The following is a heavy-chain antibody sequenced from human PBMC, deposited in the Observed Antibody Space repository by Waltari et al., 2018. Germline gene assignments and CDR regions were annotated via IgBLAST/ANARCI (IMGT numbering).Heavy chain of an antibody. J-gene: IGHJ4*02. CDR1: GYSISSGYY. D-gene: IGHD1-1*01. Sequence: QVQLQESGPGLVKPSETLSLTCAVSGYSISSGYYWGWIRQPPGKGLEWIGSIYHSGSTYYNPSLKSRVTIAVDTSKNQFSLKLSSVTAADTAVYYCARNGPREDQRYYFDYWGQGTLVTVSS. V-gene: IGHV4-38-2*01. CDR3: ARNGPREDQRYYFDY. CDR2: IYHSGST.